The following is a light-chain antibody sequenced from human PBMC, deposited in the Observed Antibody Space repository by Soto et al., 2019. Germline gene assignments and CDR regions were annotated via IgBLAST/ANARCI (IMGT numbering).Light chain of an antibody. J-gene: IGKJ4*01. CDR2: WAS. V-gene: IGKV4-1*01. CDR3: QQYYSIPLG. Sequence: DIVMTQSPDSLAVSLGERATINCKSSQSVLYSSHNKNYLAWYQQKPGQPPILLIYWASTRESGVPARFRGSGSGTDFTLTITSLQDEDVAVYYCQQYYSIPLGFGGGTKVEIK. CDR1: QSVLYSSHNKNY.